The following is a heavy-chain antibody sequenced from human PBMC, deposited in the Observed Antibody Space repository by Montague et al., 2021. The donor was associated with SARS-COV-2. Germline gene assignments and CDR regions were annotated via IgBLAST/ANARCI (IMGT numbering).Heavy chain of an antibody. J-gene: IGHJ6*02. Sequence: SETLSLTCTVSGGSISTSYYWGWIRQPPGKGLEWIGSIYYSGSTYYNPSLKSRVTISVDTSKNQFSLELSSVAAADTAVYCCARDATVTTFYYYGMDVWGQGTTVTVSS. CDR1: GGSISTSYY. V-gene: IGHV4-39*07. CDR3: ARDATVTTFYYYGMDV. CDR2: IYYSGST. D-gene: IGHD4-17*01.